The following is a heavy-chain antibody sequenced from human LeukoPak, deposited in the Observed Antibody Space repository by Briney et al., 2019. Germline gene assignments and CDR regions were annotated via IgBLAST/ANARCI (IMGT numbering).Heavy chain of an antibody. D-gene: IGHD4-17*01. CDR3: ARDIYGDYVGAQYFDY. CDR1: GGSISSSSYY. CDR2: IYYSGRT. J-gene: IGHJ4*02. V-gene: IGHV4-39*01. Sequence: KPSETLSLTCTVSGGSISSSSYYWGWIRQPPGKGLEWIGSIYYSGRTYYNPSLKSRVTISVDTSKNQFSLKLSSVTAADTAVYYCARDIYGDYVGAQYFDYWGQGTLVTVSS.